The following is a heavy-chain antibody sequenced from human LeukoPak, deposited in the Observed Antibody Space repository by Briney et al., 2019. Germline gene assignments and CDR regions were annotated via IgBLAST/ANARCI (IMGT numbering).Heavy chain of an antibody. D-gene: IGHD3-3*01. CDR3: ARQYYDFLSGYPRQTYYFDY. J-gene: IGHJ4*02. CDR2: IYPDVSDT. Sequence: GESLKISCKGLGYSFSSYSIGWVRQMPGKGLEWMGIIYPDVSDTRYSPSFQGQVAISADKSFSTAYLQWSSLKASDTAMYYCARQYYDFLSGYPRQTYYFDYWGQGTLVTVSS. CDR1: GYSFSSYS. V-gene: IGHV5-51*01.